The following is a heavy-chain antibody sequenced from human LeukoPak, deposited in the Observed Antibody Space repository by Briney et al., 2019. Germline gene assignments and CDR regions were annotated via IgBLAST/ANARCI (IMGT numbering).Heavy chain of an antibody. D-gene: IGHD6-13*01. V-gene: IGHV4-61*02. Sequence: SETLSLTCTVSGGSISSGSYYWSWIRQPAGKGLEWIGRIYTSGSTNYNPSLKSRVTISVDTSKNQFSLKLSSVTAADTAVYYCARAGAAAAANWFDPWGQGTLVTVSS. CDR3: ARAGAAAAANWFDP. CDR2: IYTSGST. CDR1: GGSISSGSYY. J-gene: IGHJ5*02.